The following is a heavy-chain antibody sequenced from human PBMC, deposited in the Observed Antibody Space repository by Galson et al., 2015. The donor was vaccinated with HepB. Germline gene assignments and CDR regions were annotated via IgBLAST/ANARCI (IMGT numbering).Heavy chain of an antibody. J-gene: IGHJ4*02. CDR2: IGPYSGNT. D-gene: IGHD1-14*01. Sequence: SVKVSCKASGYTFSTYSITWVRQAPGQGLECLGWIGPYSGNTHYAQKLQGRVTMTTDTSTSTAYMDLRSLRSDDTPLYYCARVGMTYYYFDYWGQGTLVTVSS. V-gene: IGHV1-18*01. CDR1: GYTFSTYS. CDR3: ARVGMTYYYFDY.